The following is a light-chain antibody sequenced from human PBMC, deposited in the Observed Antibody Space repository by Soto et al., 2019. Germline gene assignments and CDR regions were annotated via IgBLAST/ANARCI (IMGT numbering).Light chain of an antibody. CDR3: SSYTSSSAVV. CDR1: SGSVSTNYY. Sequence: QTVVTQEPSFSVSPGGTVTFTCGLSSGSVSTNYYPSWYQQTPGQAPRTLIYNTNSRSSGVPDRFSGSILGNKAALTITGAQADDESDYYCSSYTSSSAVVFGGGTKLTVL. J-gene: IGLJ2*01. CDR2: NTN. V-gene: IGLV8-61*01.